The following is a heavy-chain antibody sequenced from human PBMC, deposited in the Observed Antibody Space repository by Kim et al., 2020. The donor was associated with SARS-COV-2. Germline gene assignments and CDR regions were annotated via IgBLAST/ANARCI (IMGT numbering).Heavy chain of an antibody. Sequence: GGSLRLSCAASGFTFSSYAMSWVRQAPGKGLEWVSAISGSGGSTYYADSVKGRFTISRDNSKNTLYLQMNSLRAEDTAVYYCAKDGSKYQLLYYYYMDVWGKGTTVTVSS. CDR2: ISGSGGST. CDR3: AKDGSKYQLLYYYYMDV. CDR1: GFTFSSYA. V-gene: IGHV3-23*01. J-gene: IGHJ6*03. D-gene: IGHD2-2*01.